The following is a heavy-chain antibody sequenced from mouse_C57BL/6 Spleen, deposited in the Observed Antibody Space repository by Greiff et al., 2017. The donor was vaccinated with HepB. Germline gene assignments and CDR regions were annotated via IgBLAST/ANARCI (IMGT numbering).Heavy chain of an antibody. V-gene: IGHV1-64*01. Sequence: QVQLQQPGAELVKPGASVKLSCKASGYTFTSYWMHWVKQRPGQGLEWIGMIHPNSGSTNYNEKFKSKATLTVDKSSSTAYMQLSSLTSEDSAVYYCASEGLWDYYAMDYWGQGTSVTVSS. CDR3: ASEGLWDYYAMDY. CDR2: IHPNSGST. CDR1: GYTFTSYW. J-gene: IGHJ4*01.